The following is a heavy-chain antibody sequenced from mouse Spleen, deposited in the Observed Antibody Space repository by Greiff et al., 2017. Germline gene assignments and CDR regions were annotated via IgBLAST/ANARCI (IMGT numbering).Heavy chain of an antibody. CDR1: GYSFTGYY. Sequence: VQLKQSGPELVKPGASVKISCKASGYSFTGYYMNWVKQSPEKSLEWIGEINPSTGGTTYNQKFKAKATLTVDKSSSTAYMQLKSLTSEDSAVYYCARRGYGNYWFAYWGQGTLVTVSA. CDR2: INPSTGGT. CDR3: ARRGYGNYWFAY. V-gene: IGHV1-42*01. D-gene: IGHD2-1*01. J-gene: IGHJ3*01.